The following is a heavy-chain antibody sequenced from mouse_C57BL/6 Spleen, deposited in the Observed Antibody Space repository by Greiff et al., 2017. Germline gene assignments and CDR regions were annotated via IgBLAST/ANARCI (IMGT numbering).Heavy chain of an antibody. CDR1: GYTFTSYW. CDR2: IDPSDSYT. CDR3: ASMVTTGNAY. Sequence: VQLQQPGAELVMPGASVKLSCKASGYTFTSYWMHWVKQRPGQGLEWIGEIDPSDSYTNYNPKFKGKSTLTVDKSSSTAYMQLSSLTSEDSAVYYCASMVTTGNAYWGQGTLVTVSA. J-gene: IGHJ3*01. D-gene: IGHD2-2*01. V-gene: IGHV1-69*01.